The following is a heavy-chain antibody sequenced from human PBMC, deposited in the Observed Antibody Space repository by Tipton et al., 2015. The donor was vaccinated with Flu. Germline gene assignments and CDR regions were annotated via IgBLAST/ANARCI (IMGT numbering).Heavy chain of an antibody. CDR2: INTTGST. J-gene: IGHJ5*02. CDR3: ARDYSSYWSYNWFDP. CDR1: GGSISSGRYY. Sequence: TLSLTCTVSGGSISSGRYYWSWIRQPAGKGLEWIGRINTTGSTNYNPSRKSRLTISADTAKNQFFLRLTSVTAADAAVYYCARDYSSYWSYNWFDPWGQGTLVTVSS. D-gene: IGHD6-19*01. V-gene: IGHV4-61*02.